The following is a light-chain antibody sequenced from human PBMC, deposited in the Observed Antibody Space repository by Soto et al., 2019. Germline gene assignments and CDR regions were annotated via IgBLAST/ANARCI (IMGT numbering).Light chain of an antibody. CDR3: QHYYSYPLT. CDR2: AAS. V-gene: IGKV1-8*01. CDR1: QGISSY. J-gene: IGKJ5*01. Sequence: AIRMTQSPSSLSASTGDRVTITCRASQGISSYLAWYQQKPGKAPKLLIYAASTLQSGVPSRFSGSGSGTDFTLTISCLQYEDAANYYRQHYYSYPLTFGQGTRLEIK.